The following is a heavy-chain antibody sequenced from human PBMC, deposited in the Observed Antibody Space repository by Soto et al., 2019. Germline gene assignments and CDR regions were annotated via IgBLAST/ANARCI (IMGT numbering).Heavy chain of an antibody. J-gene: IGHJ6*02. CDR3: AKDYGSAYYYYGMDV. Sequence: XGSLRRECAASGVTFISYDMHWVRQAPGKGLDWVAVISYDGSNKYYADSVKGRFTISRGNSKNTLYLQMNSLRAEDTAVYYCAKDYGSAYYYYGMDVWGQGTTVTVSS. D-gene: IGHD4-17*01. V-gene: IGHV3-30*18. CDR2: ISYDGSNK. CDR1: GVTFISYD.